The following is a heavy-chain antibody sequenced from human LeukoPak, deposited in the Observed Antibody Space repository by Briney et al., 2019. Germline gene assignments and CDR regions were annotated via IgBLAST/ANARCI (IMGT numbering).Heavy chain of an antibody. CDR2: INWNGGST. V-gene: IGHV3-20*04. D-gene: IGHD4-17*01. Sequence: GGSLRLSCAASGFTFDDYGMSWVRQAPGKGLEWVSGINWNGGSTGYADSVKGRFTISRDNAKNSLYLQMNSLRAEDTALYYCARDPTWDYGDYGDDAFDIWGQGTMVTVSS. CDR3: ARDPTWDYGDYGDDAFDI. CDR1: GFTFDDYG. J-gene: IGHJ3*02.